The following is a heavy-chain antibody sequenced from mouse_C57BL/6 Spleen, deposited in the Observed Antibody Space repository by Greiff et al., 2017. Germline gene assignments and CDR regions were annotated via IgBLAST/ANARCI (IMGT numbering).Heavy chain of an antibody. J-gene: IGHJ1*03. D-gene: IGHD2-1*01. V-gene: IGHV1-54*01. CDR3: ARGGSYYGYFDV. CDR2: INPGSGGT. CDR1: GYAFTNYL. Sequence: QVQLQQSGAELVRPGTSVKVSCKASGYAFTNYLIEWVKQRPGQGLEWIGVINPGSGGTNYNEKFKGKATLTADKSSSTAYMQLSSLTSEDSAVYICARGGSYYGYFDVWGTETTGTASS.